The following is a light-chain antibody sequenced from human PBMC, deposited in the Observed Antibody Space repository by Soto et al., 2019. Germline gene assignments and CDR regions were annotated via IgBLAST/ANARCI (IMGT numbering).Light chain of an antibody. CDR3: QQYGNSPPT. CDR2: GAS. Sequence: EIVLTQSPGTLSLSPGERATLSCRASQSVSSSYLAWYQQKPGQAPRFLIYGASSRATGIPDRFSGSGSGTDFTLTISRLEPEDFGVYYCQQYGNSPPTFGQGTK. V-gene: IGKV3-20*01. J-gene: IGKJ1*01. CDR1: QSVSSSY.